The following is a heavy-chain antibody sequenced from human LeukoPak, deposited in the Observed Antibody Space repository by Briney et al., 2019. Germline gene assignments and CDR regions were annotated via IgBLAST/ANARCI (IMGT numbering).Heavy chain of an antibody. CDR1: GYSFTGYF. CDR3: ARRFYYAMDV. D-gene: IGHD3-16*01. V-gene: IGHV1-2*02. J-gene: IGHJ6*02. CDR2: INPNSGDT. Sequence: ASVKVSCKASGYSFTGYFMQWVRQAPGQGLEWMEWINPNSGDTNYAQKFQGRVTMTRDTSIGTAYMELSRLRSDDAAVYYCARRFYYAMDVWGQGTTVTVSS.